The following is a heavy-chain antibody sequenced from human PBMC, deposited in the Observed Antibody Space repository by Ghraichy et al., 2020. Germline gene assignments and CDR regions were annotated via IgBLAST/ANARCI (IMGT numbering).Heavy chain of an antibody. J-gene: IGHJ6*03. Sequence: SQTLSLTCTVSGGSVSSYYWSWIRQPAGKGLEWIGRIYTSGTTTYNPSLKSRVTMSLDTSKNQFSLKLSSVTAADTAVYFCARDLGAGVRNYYYYYMDVWGKGTTVTIS. CDR2: IYTSGTT. CDR3: ARDLGAGVRNYYYYYMDV. CDR1: GGSVSSYY. D-gene: IGHD3-16*01. V-gene: IGHV4-4*07.